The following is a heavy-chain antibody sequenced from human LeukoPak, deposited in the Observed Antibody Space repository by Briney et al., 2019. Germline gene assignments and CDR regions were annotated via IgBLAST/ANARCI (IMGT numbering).Heavy chain of an antibody. D-gene: IGHD3-16*01. CDR2: IHNIGST. CDR1: GDPISYYY. CDR3: ARRSTAYPYHFDY. V-gene: IGHV4-59*01. Sequence: SETLSLTCTVSGDPISYYYWTWIRQPPGKGLEWIGYIHNIGSTNYNPSLKSRVTISVDTSKNQFSLKLTSVTAADTAVYYCARRSTAYPYHFDYWGQGTQVTVSS. J-gene: IGHJ4*02.